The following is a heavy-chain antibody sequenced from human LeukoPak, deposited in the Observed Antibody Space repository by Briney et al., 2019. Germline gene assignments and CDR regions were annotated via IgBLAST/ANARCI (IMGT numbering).Heavy chain of an antibody. D-gene: IGHD2-2*01. J-gene: IGHJ5*02. CDR2: IIPIFGTA. CDR3: AGVRDIVVVPAGGNWFDP. CDR1: GGTFGSYA. Sequence: GASVKVSCKASGGTFGSYAISWVRQAPGQGLEWMGGIIPIFGTANYAQKFQGRVTITADESTSTAYMELSSLRSEDTAVYYCAGVRDIVVVPAGGNWFDPWGQGTLVTVSS. V-gene: IGHV1-69*13.